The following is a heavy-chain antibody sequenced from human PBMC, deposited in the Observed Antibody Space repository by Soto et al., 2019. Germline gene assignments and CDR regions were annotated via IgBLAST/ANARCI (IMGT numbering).Heavy chain of an antibody. CDR2: IYYSGST. CDR1: GGSISSGDYY. D-gene: IGHD3-22*01. V-gene: IGHV4-30-4*02. Sequence: SETLSLTCTVSGGSISSGDYYWSWIRQPPGKGLEWIGYIYYSGSTYYNPSLKSRVTISVDTSKNQFSLRAEDTAVYYCARGGYYYDSSGYLSYWGQGTLVTVSS. CDR3: ARGGYYYDSSGYLSY. J-gene: IGHJ4*02.